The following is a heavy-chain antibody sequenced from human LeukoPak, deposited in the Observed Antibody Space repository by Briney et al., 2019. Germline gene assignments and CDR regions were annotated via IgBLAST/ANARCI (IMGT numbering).Heavy chain of an antibody. V-gene: IGHV4-31*03. CDR3: ARDTLPDRATDY. Sequence: SETLSLTCTVSGGSISSGGYYWSWIRQHPGKGLEWIGYIYYSGSTYYNPSLKSRVTISVDTSKNQFSLKLSSVTAADTAVYYSARDTLPDRATDYWGQGTLVTVSS. J-gene: IGHJ4*02. CDR1: GGSISSGGYY. D-gene: IGHD1-14*01. CDR2: IYYSGST.